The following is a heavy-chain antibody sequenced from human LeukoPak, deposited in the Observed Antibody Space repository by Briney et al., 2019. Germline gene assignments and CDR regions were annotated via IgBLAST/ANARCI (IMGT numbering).Heavy chain of an antibody. Sequence: PGGSLRLSCAASGFTFSNYWMSWVRQAPGKGLEWVASIKRDGSEKYYVDSVKGRFTISKDNAKNTLYLQMNSLRAEDTAVYYCARDRGSGDGYNYFDYWGQGTLVTVSS. CDR1: GFTFSNYW. J-gene: IGHJ4*02. D-gene: IGHD5-24*01. V-gene: IGHV3-7*01. CDR3: ARDRGSGDGYNYFDY. CDR2: IKRDGSEK.